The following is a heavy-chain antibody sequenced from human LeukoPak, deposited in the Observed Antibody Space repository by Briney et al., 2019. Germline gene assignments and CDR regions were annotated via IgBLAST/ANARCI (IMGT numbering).Heavy chain of an antibody. CDR3: ARRIYYDFWSGYYSSAFDI. Sequence: GESLKISCKGSGYSFTSYWIGWVRQMPGKGLEWMGIIYPGDSDTRYSPSFQGQVTISADKSISTAYLQWSSLKASDTAMYYCARRIYYDFWSGYYSSAFDIWGQGTMVTVSS. D-gene: IGHD3-3*01. CDR2: IYPGDSDT. V-gene: IGHV5-51*01. J-gene: IGHJ3*02. CDR1: GYSFTSYW.